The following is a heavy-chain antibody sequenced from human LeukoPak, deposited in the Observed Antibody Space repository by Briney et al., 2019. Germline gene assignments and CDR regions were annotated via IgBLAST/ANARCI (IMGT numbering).Heavy chain of an antibody. Sequence: ASVKVSCKASGYTFTGYYMHWVRQAPGQGLEWMGRINPNSGGTNYAQKFRGRVTMTRDTSISTAYMELSSLRSDDTAVYYCARDQGLTGTTSDFDYWGQGTLVTVSS. CDR1: GYTFTGYY. J-gene: IGHJ4*02. CDR2: INPNSGGT. D-gene: IGHD1-7*01. CDR3: ARDQGLTGTTSDFDY. V-gene: IGHV1-2*06.